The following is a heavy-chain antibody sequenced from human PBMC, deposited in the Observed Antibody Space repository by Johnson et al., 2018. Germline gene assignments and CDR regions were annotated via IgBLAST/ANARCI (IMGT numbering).Heavy chain of an antibody. CDR3: AREGGYCGGDCYSPEYFQH. CDR1: GFTVSSNY. D-gene: IGHD2-21*02. Sequence: VQLVQSGGGVVQPGRSLRLSCAASGFTVSSNYMSWVRQAPGKGLEWVSYISSSSSTIYYADSVKGRFTISRDNAKNSLYLQMNSLRDEGTGVYYCAREGGYCGGDCYSPEYFQHWGQGTLVTVSS. V-gene: IGHV3-48*02. J-gene: IGHJ1*01. CDR2: ISSSSSTI.